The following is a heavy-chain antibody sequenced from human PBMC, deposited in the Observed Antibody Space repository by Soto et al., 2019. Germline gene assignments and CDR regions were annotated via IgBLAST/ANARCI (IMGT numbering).Heavy chain of an antibody. V-gene: IGHV3-23*01. Sequence: EVQRLESGGGFVQPGWSLRLSCESSGFTFRNFAMSWVRQAPGQGLEWVSSILGSGDSTFYADSVKGRVSISRDNSKKTLYRQMNSLSAEDTAIYYCAKDNPVGATPGGFDSWGQGTLVIVSS. CDR2: ILGSGDST. J-gene: IGHJ5*01. CDR1: GFTFRNFA. D-gene: IGHD1-26*01. CDR3: AKDNPVGATPGGFDS.